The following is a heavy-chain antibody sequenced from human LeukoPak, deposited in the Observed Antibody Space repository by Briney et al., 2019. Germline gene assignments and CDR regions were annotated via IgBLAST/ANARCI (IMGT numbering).Heavy chain of an antibody. CDR3: ARDHRDGLSAARRHDAFDI. D-gene: IGHD3/OR15-3a*01. CDR2: INPNSGYT. Sequence: ASVKVSCKASGYTFTGYYMHWVRQAPGQGLEWMGWINPNSGYTNYAQKLQGRVTMTTDTSTSTAYMELRSLRSDDTAVYYCARDHRDGLSAARRHDAFDIWGQGTMVTVS. CDR1: GYTFTGYY. J-gene: IGHJ3*02. V-gene: IGHV1-2*02.